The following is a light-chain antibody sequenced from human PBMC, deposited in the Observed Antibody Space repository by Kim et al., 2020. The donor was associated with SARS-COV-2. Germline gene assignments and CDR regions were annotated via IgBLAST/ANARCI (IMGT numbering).Light chain of an antibody. J-gene: IGLJ2*01. CDR2: DKN. Sequence: AWGRTVRITCQADRFRPSLASWFQQRPGQAPKLVIYDKNHRPSGIADRFSGSSSGNTASLTITGAQAEDEAVYYCNSWDSSGDRVVFGGGTQLTVL. CDR3: NSWDSSGDRVV. V-gene: IGLV3-19*01. CDR1: RFRPSL.